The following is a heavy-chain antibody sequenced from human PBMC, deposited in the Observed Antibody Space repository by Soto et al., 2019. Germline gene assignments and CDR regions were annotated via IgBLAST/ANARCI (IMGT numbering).Heavy chain of an antibody. CDR2: IDPSDSYT. Sequence: GESLKISCKGSGYSFTSYWISWVRQMPGKGLEWMGRIDPSDSYTNYSPSFQGHVTISADKSISTAYLQWSSLKASDTAMYYCASSSSWTTGYYYYGMDVWGQGTTVTVSS. CDR3: ASSSSWTTGYYYYGMDV. D-gene: IGHD6-13*01. CDR1: GYSFTSYW. V-gene: IGHV5-10-1*01. J-gene: IGHJ6*02.